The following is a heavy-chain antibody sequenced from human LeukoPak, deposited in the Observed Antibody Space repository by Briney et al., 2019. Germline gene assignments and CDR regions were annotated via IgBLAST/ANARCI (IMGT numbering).Heavy chain of an antibody. J-gene: IGHJ5*02. V-gene: IGHV4-39*01. CDR1: GGSISTSSYY. CDR2: IYNGGST. CDR3: SRLAPYYYDSSGSP. Sequence: SETLSLTCTVSGGSISTSSYYWGWIRQPPGKGLEWVRSIYNGGSTCYNPSLKSRVTISVDTSKNQFSLRLSSVTAADTAVYYCSRLAPYYYDSSGSPWGQGTLVTVSS. D-gene: IGHD3-22*01.